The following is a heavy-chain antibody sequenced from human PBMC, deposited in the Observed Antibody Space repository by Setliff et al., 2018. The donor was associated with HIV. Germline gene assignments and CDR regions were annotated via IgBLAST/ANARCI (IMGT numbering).Heavy chain of an antibody. D-gene: IGHD3-10*01. Sequence: LSLTCTVSGGSISSYYWSWIRQPPGKGLEWIGYIYYSGSTNYNPSLKSRVIISVDTSKNQFSLKLSSMTAADTAVYYCARGGSDYVDYWGQGKLVTVSS. CDR1: GGSISSYY. CDR3: ARGGSDYVDY. V-gene: IGHV4-59*01. J-gene: IGHJ4*02. CDR2: IYYSGST.